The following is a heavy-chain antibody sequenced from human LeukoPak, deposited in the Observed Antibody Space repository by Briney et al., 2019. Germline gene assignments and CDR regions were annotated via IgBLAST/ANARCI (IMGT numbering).Heavy chain of an antibody. Sequence: SETLSLTCTVSGGXISSYYWSWIRQPPGKGLEWIGYIYYTGTTNYNPSLKSRLAISVDTSKNQFSLNLSSVTSADTAVYYCAREGWGYYFDFWGQGTLVTVSS. CDR2: IYYTGTT. CDR3: AREGWGYYFDF. J-gene: IGHJ4*02. D-gene: IGHD7-27*01. V-gene: IGHV4-59*01. CDR1: GGXISSYY.